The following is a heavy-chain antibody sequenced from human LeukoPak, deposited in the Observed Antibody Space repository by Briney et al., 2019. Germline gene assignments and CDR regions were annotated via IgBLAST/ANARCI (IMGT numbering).Heavy chain of an antibody. Sequence: GGSLRLSCVASGFSFSTYWMSWVRQAPGKGLEWVANIKEDGSEKKYVDSVKGRFTISRDNAKNSLYLQMNSLRAEDTAVHYCAREAFQYSYGFADYWGQGTLVTVSS. D-gene: IGHD5-18*01. CDR3: AREAFQYSYGFADY. J-gene: IGHJ4*02. CDR2: IKEDGSEK. CDR1: GFSFSTYW. V-gene: IGHV3-7*01.